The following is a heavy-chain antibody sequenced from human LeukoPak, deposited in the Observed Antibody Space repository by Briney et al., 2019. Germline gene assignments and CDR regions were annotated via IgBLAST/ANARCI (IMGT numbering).Heavy chain of an antibody. CDR3: VGYSSSSDAFDI. CDR1: GFTFSSYG. V-gene: IGHV3-30*02. D-gene: IGHD6-6*01. CDR2: IRYDGSNK. J-gene: IGHJ3*02. Sequence: PGGSLRLSCAASGFTFSSYGMHWVRQAPGKGLEWVAFIRYDGSNKYYADSVKGRFTISRDNSKNTLYLQMNSLRAEDTAVYYCVGYSSSSDAFDIWGQGTMVTVSS.